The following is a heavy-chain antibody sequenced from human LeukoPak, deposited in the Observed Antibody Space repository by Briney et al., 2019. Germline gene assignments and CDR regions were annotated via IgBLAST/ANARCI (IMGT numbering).Heavy chain of an antibody. V-gene: IGHV3-23*01. CDR2: ISGSGGRT. CDR3: GRNDILTGPSRFDP. D-gene: IGHD3-9*01. Sequence: GGSLRLSCAASVFPLSSYAMSWVRQAPGMGLEWVSAISGSGGRTYYADSVKGRFTISRDNSKNTLYLQMNSLRAEDTAVYYCGRNDILTGPSRFDPWGQGTLVTVSS. J-gene: IGHJ5*02. CDR1: VFPLSSYA.